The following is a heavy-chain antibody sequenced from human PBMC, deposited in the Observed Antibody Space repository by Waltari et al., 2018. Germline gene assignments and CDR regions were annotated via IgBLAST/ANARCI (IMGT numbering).Heavy chain of an antibody. J-gene: IGHJ4*02. CDR3: ARDARLINFDY. CDR2: IGTYTGNP. Sequence: QVQLVQSGSELKNPGASVKITCRPSGYTLSPSSINWLRQAPGQGLEWMGYIGTYTGNPTYAEGFTGRFVFSLDTSVSTAYLQIDGLRAEDTGLYYCARDARLINFDYWGQGTLVTVSS. D-gene: IGHD3-16*01. CDR1: GYTLSPSS. V-gene: IGHV7-4-1*01.